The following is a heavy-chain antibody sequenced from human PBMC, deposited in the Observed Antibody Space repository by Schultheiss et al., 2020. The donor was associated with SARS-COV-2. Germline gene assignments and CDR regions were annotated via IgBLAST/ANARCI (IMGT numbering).Heavy chain of an antibody. CDR1: GGTFSSYT. D-gene: IGHD4-17*01. V-gene: IGHV1-69*02. CDR2: IIPILGIA. J-gene: IGHJ6*02. Sequence: SVKVSCKASGGTFSSYTISWVRQAPGQGLEWMGRIIPILGIANYAQKFQGRVTITADKSTSTAYMELSSLRSEDTAVYYCAKTGRLYIGDYAFLDYYGMDVWGQGTTVTVSS. CDR3: AKTGRLYIGDYAFLDYYGMDV.